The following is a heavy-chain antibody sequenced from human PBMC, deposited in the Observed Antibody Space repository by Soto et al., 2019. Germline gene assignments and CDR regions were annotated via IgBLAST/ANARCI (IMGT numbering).Heavy chain of an antibody. CDR3: ASGPEAMFYSPYIR. V-gene: IGHV3-23*01. CDR1: GFTFSSDA. CDR2: ISGSGGST. D-gene: IGHD3-10*02. J-gene: IGHJ4*02. Sequence: EVQLLESGGGLVQPGGSLRLSCAASGFTFSSDAMSWVRQAPGKGLEWVSAISGSGGSTYYADSVKGRFIISRDNSKNALYLQMNSLRAEDTAVYYCASGPEAMFYSPYIRWGQGTLVTVSS.